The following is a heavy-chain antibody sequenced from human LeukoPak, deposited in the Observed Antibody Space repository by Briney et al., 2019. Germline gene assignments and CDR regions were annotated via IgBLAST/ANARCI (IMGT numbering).Heavy chain of an antibody. Sequence: SETLSLTCTVSGGSISSDHYYWSWIRQPPGKGLEWIGEINHSGSTNYNPSLKSRVTISVDTSKNQFSLKLSSVTAADTAVYYCARGRWPGRTFNYWGQGTLVTVSS. J-gene: IGHJ4*02. CDR1: GGSISSDHYY. CDR2: INHSGST. CDR3: ARGRWPGRTFNY. D-gene: IGHD2-15*01. V-gene: IGHV4-39*07.